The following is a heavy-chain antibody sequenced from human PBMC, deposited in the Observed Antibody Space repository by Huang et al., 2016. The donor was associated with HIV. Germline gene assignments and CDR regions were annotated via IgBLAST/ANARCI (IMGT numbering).Heavy chain of an antibody. CDR3: AKDRGDGYSGYDYDY. CDR2: ISGSRGTI. Sequence: EVQLWESGGTLVQPGGSLRLSCGASGFTFSNYAMSWVRQAPGKGLELVSFISGSRGTIYYADSVKGRFTISRDNVKKTVYLQMNSLRVEDAAVYYCAKDRGDGYSGYDYDYWGQGTLVTVSS. V-gene: IGHV3-23*01. D-gene: IGHD5-12*01. J-gene: IGHJ4*02. CDR1: GFTFSNYA.